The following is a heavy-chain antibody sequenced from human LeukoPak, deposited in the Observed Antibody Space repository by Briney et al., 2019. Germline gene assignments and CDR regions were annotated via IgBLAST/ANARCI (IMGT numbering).Heavy chain of an antibody. CDR3: ARLFADCAGDCYSGLLY. CDR1: GYTFTNYG. V-gene: IGHV1-18*01. J-gene: IGHJ4*02. Sequence: ASVKVSCKASGYTFTNYGITWVRQAPGQGLEWMGWISPNNGETNYAQKFQGRVTMTRDTSTSTVSLELSSLRSDDTAVYYCARLFADCAGDCYSGLLYWGQGTLVTVSS. CDR2: ISPNNGET. D-gene: IGHD2-21*02.